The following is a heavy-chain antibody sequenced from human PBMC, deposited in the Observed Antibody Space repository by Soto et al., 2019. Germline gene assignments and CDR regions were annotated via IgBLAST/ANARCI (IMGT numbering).Heavy chain of an antibody. CDR1: GYTFTGYY. CDR2: INPNSGGT. D-gene: IGHD2-2*01. J-gene: IGHJ5*02. V-gene: IGHV1-2*04. Sequence: ASVKVSCKASGYTFTGYYMHWVRQAPGQGLEWMGWINPNSGGTNYAQKFQGWVTMTRDTSISTAYMELSRLRSDDTAVYYCARDMRPIHAHGDNWFDPWGQGTLVTVSS. CDR3: ARDMRPIHAHGDNWFDP.